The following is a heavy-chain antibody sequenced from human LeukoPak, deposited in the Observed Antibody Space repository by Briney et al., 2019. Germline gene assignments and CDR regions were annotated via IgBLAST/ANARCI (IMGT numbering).Heavy chain of an antibody. D-gene: IGHD5-24*01. CDR1: GGSISSYY. J-gene: IGHJ4*02. CDR3: ARLRGGYSELDY. Sequence: SETLSLTCTVSGGSISSYYWSWIRQPPGKGLEWIGYIYYSGSTNYNPSLKSRVTISVDTSKNQFSLKLSSVTAADTAVYCCARLRGGYSELDYWGQGTLVTVSS. CDR2: IYYSGST. V-gene: IGHV4-59*08.